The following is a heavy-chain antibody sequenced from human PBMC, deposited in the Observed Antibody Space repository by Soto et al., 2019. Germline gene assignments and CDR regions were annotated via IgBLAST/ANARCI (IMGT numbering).Heavy chain of an antibody. J-gene: IGHJ3*02. D-gene: IGHD6-13*01. CDR2: ISGSRGGT. CDR1: GFTFSSYA. V-gene: IGHV3-23*01. CDR3: ASGYSSTWYNAFDI. Sequence: GGSLRLSCAASGFTFSSYAMSWVRQAPGKGLEWVSAISGSRGGTFYADSVRGRFTISGDNSKSTLYLQMNSLRDEDTAVYYCASGYSSTWYNAFDIWGQGTMVTVSS.